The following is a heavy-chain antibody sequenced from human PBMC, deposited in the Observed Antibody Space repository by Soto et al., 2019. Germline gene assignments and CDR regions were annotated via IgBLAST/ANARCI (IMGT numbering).Heavy chain of an antibody. Sequence: QVQLQESGPGLVKPSETLSLTCAVSGGSIGSNYWSWIRQPPGEGLEWIGNIYYSGGTKYSPSLRRRLPISVDTSKHQFSLKVRSVTSADTAVYYCAREKESGSVSPFDYWGQGILVNGSS. CDR3: AREKESGSVSPFDY. CDR2: IYYSGGT. D-gene: IGHD1-26*01. CDR1: GGSIGSNY. V-gene: IGHV4-59*01. J-gene: IGHJ4*02.